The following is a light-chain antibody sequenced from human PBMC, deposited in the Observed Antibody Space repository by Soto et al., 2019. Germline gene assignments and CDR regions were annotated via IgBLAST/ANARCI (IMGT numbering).Light chain of an antibody. J-gene: IGLJ1*01. CDR3: RAYTSSSSDV. V-gene: IGLV2-14*01. Sequence: QSALTQPASVSGSPGQSITLLCTGTSRDVGGYNCVSRYQQHPGKAPKLMIHDVTNRPSGVSNRFSGSESGNTASLTISGLEAEDEADYYCRAYTSSSSDVFGTGTKLTVL. CDR2: DVT. CDR1: SRDVGGYNC.